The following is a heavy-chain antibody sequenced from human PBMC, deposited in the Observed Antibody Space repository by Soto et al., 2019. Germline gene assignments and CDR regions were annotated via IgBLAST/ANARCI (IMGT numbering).Heavy chain of an antibody. CDR1: GFTLSGYA. J-gene: IGHJ6*03. D-gene: IGHD3-10*02. CDR2: ISSNGVGT. V-gene: IGHV3-64*01. CDR3: ARRVRPTFYYMDF. Sequence: GSLRLSCAASGFTLSGYAMDWVRQAPGKGLEYVSGISSNGVGTYYANSVQGRFTISKDNSKNTVYLQMGSLRPEDMAVYYCARRVRPTFYYMDFGGKGTTVTVSS.